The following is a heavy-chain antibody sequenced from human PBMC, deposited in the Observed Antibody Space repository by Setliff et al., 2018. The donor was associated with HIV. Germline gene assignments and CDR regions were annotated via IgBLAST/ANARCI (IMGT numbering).Heavy chain of an antibody. CDR1: GYSFTSHW. CDR3: GRSGKSGELYAY. V-gene: IGHV5-51*01. D-gene: IGHD3-10*01. Sequence: GESLKISCRYYGYSFTSHWIGWVRQMPGKGLQWMGSLYPGDSDTRYSPSFWGRVTISVDKSTNTAYLHWNSLRPADTAMYYCGRSGKSGELYAYWGQGTQVTVSS. J-gene: IGHJ4*02. CDR2: LYPGDSDT.